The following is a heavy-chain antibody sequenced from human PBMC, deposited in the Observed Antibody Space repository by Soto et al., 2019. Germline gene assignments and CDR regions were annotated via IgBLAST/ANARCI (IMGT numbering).Heavy chain of an antibody. J-gene: IGHJ6*02. CDR1: VFYFGTYG. V-gene: IGHV3-33*01. CDR3: AREPVGPDYAMDV. Sequence: HPGWSLRISCVASVFYFGTYGVHWVRQAPGKGLEWVAVLGYEGCGRYYGDSVKRRFTISRDNSKNTLYLQMDSLTGDDTALYFCAREPVGPDYAMDVWGQGTTVTVSS. CDR2: LGYEGCGR. D-gene: IGHD1-26*01.